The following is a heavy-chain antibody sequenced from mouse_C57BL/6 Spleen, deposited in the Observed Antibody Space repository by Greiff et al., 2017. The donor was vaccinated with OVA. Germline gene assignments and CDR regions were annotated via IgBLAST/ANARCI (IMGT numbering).Heavy chain of an antibody. CDR1: GFSLTSYG. CDR2: IWRGGST. CDR3: AKDYDYSFYAMDY. Sequence: QVHVKQSGPGLVQPSQSLSITCTVSGFSLTSYGVHWVRQSPGKGLEWLGVIWRGGSTDYTAAFMSRLSITKDNSKSQVFFKMNSLQADDTAIYYCAKDYDYSFYAMDYWGQGTSVTVSS. V-gene: IGHV2-5*01. J-gene: IGHJ4*01. D-gene: IGHD2-4*01.